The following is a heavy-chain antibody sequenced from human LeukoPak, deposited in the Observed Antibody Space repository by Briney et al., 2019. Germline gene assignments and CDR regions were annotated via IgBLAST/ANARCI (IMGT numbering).Heavy chain of an antibody. Sequence: SVKVSCKASGYTLTDYYMHWVRQAPGQGLEWMGRIIPILGIANYAQKFQGRVTITADKSTSTAYMELSSLRSEDTAVYYCASEIRYGSGSYLVDYWGQGTLVTVSS. CDR2: IIPILGIA. CDR3: ASEIRYGSGSYLVDY. CDR1: GYTLTDYY. V-gene: IGHV1-69*04. D-gene: IGHD3-10*01. J-gene: IGHJ4*02.